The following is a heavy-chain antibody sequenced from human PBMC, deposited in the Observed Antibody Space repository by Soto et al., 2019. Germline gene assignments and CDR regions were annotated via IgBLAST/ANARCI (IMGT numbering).Heavy chain of an antibody. CDR2: IWYDGSRT. D-gene: IGHD6-13*01. Sequence: QVQLVESGGGVVQPGRSLRLSCAASGFSFSSYGMHWVRQVPGKGLEWVAVIWYDGSRTYYADSVKGRFTISRDTSKNTLYLQMNSLRAEDTAVYYCASDLYSSSLDYWGQGTLVTVSS. CDR1: GFSFSSYG. J-gene: IGHJ4*02. V-gene: IGHV3-33*01. CDR3: ASDLYSSSLDY.